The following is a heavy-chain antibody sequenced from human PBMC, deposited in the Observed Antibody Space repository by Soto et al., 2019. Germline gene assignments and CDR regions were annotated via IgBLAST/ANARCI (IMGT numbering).Heavy chain of an antibody. Sequence: GASVKVSCKASGYTFITYGINWVSQAPGQGLEWMGWISTYNGNTSYAQKFQGRVTMTTDTSTSTAYMELRSLRSDDTAVYYCARMEYGDINYGMDVWGQGTTVTVSS. V-gene: IGHV1-18*01. CDR1: GYTFITYG. CDR2: ISTYNGNT. CDR3: ARMEYGDINYGMDV. J-gene: IGHJ6*02. D-gene: IGHD4-17*01.